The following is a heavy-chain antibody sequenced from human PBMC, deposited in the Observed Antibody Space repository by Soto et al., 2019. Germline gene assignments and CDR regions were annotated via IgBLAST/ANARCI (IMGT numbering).Heavy chain of an antibody. V-gene: IGHV1-2*02. D-gene: IGHD1-1*01. Sequence: QVQLVQSGAEVKKPGASVKVSCKAPRYTCTAYFMHWVRQAPGQGLEWMGWINPNNGATHYGLSFQGRVTMTRDTSISTAYMELSSLRSDDTAVSYCAYHDPGARFDPWGQGTLVIVSS. CDR2: INPNNGAT. J-gene: IGHJ5*02. CDR3: AYHDPGARFDP. CDR1: RYTCTAYF.